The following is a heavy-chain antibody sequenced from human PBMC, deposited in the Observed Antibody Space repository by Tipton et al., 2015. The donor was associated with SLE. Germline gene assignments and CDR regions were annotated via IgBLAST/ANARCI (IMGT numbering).Heavy chain of an antibody. CDR1: GGSFSGYY. V-gene: IGHV4-34*01. J-gene: IGHJ4*02. CDR3: ARGEGYCSGGSCYLDY. D-gene: IGHD2-15*01. CDR2: INHSGST. Sequence: TLSLTCAVYGGSFSGYYWNWIRQPPGKGLEWIGEINHSGSTNYNPSLKSRVTISVDTSKNQFSLKLSSVTAADTAVYYCARGEGYCSGGSCYLDYWGQGTLVTVSS.